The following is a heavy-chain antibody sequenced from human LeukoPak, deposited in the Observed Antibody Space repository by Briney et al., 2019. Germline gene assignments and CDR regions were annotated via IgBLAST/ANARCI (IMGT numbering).Heavy chain of an antibody. CDR2: IYMSGGA. Sequence: SETLSLTCTVSGGSISSYYWSWIRQSAGKGLEWIGRIYMSGGANYNPSLKSRVTMSIDLSENQFSLKLRSVTAADTALYYCARGGSYRGSSFDYWGQGTLVTVSS. J-gene: IGHJ4*02. CDR1: GGSISSYY. D-gene: IGHD3-16*01. V-gene: IGHV4-4*07. CDR3: ARGGSYRGSSFDY.